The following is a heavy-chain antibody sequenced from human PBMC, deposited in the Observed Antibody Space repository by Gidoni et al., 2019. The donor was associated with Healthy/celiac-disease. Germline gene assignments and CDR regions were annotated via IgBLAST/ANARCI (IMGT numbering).Heavy chain of an antibody. V-gene: IGHV3-21*01. Sequence: EVQLVESGGGLVKPGGSLRLSCAASGFTFSSYSMNWVRQAPGKGLEWVSSISSSSSYIYYADSVKGRFTISRDNAKNSLYLQMNSLRAEDTAVYYCASEGIAVAGTKGAFDYWGQGTLVTVSS. CDR1: GFTFSSYS. D-gene: IGHD6-19*01. CDR3: ASEGIAVAGTKGAFDY. J-gene: IGHJ4*02. CDR2: ISSSSSYI.